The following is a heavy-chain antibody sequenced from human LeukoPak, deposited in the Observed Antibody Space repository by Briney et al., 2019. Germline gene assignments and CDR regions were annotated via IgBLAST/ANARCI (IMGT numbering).Heavy chain of an antibody. V-gene: IGHV3-21*01. CDR1: GFTFSSYS. CDR2: ISSSSSYI. Sequence: GSLRLSCAASGFTFSSYSMNWVRQAPGKGLEWVSSISSSSSYIYYADSVKGRFTISRDNAKNSLYLQMNSLRAEDTAVYYCARDLLAYGDYHYFYYMDVWGKGTTVTVSS. D-gene: IGHD4-17*01. J-gene: IGHJ6*03. CDR3: ARDLLAYGDYHYFYYMDV.